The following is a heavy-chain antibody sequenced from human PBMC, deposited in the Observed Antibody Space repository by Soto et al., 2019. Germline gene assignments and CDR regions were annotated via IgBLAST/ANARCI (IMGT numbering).Heavy chain of an antibody. CDR1: GYTLTELS. Sequence: ASVKVSCKVSGYTLTELSMHWGRQAPGKGLERMGGFDPEDGETIYAQKFQGRVTMTEDTSTDTAYMELSSLRSEDTAVYYCASGQSIGAAGTYASPLGRGGSYYFNFPGQGPLVTV. J-gene: IGHJ4*02. CDR3: ASGQSIGAAGTYASPLGRGGSYYFNF. V-gene: IGHV1-24*01. D-gene: IGHD6-13*01. CDR2: FDPEDGET.